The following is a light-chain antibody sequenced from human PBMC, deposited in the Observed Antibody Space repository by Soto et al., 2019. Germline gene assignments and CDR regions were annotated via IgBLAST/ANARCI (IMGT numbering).Light chain of an antibody. CDR1: NNDIGTYKY. V-gene: IGLV2-14*01. CDR3: SSYTTTSTIL. Sequence: QSVLTQPASVSGSPGQSITISCTGSNNDIGTYKYVSWYQQHPGKAPQLMIYEVSNRPSGVSNRFSGSKSGNTASLTISGLQAEDEAHYYCSSYTTTSTILFGGGTKLTVL. CDR2: EVS. J-gene: IGLJ2*01.